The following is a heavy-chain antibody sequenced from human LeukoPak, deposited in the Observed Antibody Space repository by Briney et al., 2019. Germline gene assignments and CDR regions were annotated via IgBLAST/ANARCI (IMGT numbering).Heavy chain of an antibody. D-gene: IGHD6-13*01. CDR1: GFTFSSYR. Sequence: GGSLRLSCAASGFTFSSYRMSWVRQAPGKGLEWVANIKQDGSEKYYVDSVKGRFTISRDNAKNSLYLQMSSLRAEDTAVYYCARDRYSSSNYYYYYMDVCGKGTTVTVSS. CDR3: ARDRYSSSNYYYYYMDV. J-gene: IGHJ6*03. V-gene: IGHV3-7*01. CDR2: IKQDGSEK.